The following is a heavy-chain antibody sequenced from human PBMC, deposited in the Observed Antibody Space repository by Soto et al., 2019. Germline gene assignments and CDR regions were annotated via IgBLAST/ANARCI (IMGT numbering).Heavy chain of an antibody. CDR1: GGFIRSGDYY. V-gene: IGHV4-39*07. J-gene: IGHJ4*02. CDR3: ARGRGYSSSWNLYFDY. D-gene: IGHD6-13*01. CDR2: INHSGST. Sequence: SETLSLSCTVSGGFIRSGDYYWSWIRQPPGKGLEWIGEINHSGSTNYNPSLKSRVTISVDTSKNQFSLKLSSVTAADTAVYYCARGRGYSSSWNLYFDYWGQGTLVTVSS.